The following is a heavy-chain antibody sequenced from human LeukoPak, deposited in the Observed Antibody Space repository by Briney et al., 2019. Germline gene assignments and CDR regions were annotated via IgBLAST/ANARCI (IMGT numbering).Heavy chain of an antibody. D-gene: IGHD6-19*01. V-gene: IGHV3-7*03. J-gene: IGHJ4*02. CDR1: GFTFTNYW. CDR3: AKDGPQWLAQDY. Sequence: GGSLRLSCAASGFTFTNYWMSWVRQAPGKGLELVANIKQDRSEKYYVDSVEGRFTISRDNAKNSLYLQMNSLRAEDTAVYYCAKDGPQWLAQDYWGQGTLVTVSS. CDR2: IKQDRSEK.